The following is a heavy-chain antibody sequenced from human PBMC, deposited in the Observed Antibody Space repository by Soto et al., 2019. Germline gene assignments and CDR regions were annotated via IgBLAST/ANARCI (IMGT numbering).Heavy chain of an antibody. CDR3: ARVKARHHQWLRLVFYYYGMDV. CDR2: ISSSSSYI. V-gene: IGHV3-21*01. J-gene: IGHJ6*02. Sequence: EVQLVESGGGLVKPGGSLRLSCAASGFTFSSYSMNWVRQAPVKGLEWVSSISSSSSYIYYADSVKGRFTISRDNAKNSLYLQMNSLRAEDTAVYYCARVKARHHQWLRLVFYYYGMDVWGQGTTVTVSS. CDR1: GFTFSSYS. D-gene: IGHD5-12*01.